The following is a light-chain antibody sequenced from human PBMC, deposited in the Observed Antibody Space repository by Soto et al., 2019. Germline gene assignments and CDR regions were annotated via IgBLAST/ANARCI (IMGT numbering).Light chain of an antibody. V-gene: IGLV1-44*01. CDR1: SSNIGRNT. CDR3: AAWDVSLHGYV. CDR2: EDR. Sequence: QSVLTQPPSASGTPGQRVTISCSGSSSNIGRNTVNWDQQLPGAAPQLLMYEDRQRPSGVPDRFSASKSGTSASLAISGLQSEDEADYYCAAWDVSLHGYVFGTGTKVTVL. J-gene: IGLJ1*01.